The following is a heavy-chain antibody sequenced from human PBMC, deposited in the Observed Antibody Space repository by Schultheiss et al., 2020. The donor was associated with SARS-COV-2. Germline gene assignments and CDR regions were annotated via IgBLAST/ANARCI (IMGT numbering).Heavy chain of an antibody. D-gene: IGHD3-10*01. V-gene: IGHV4-30-2*01. CDR1: GGSISSGGYS. Sequence: SETLSLTCAVSGGSISSGGYSWSWIRQPPGKGLEWIGYIYHSGSTYYNPSLKSRVTISVDRSKNQFSLKLSSVTAADTAVYYCARGVGFGYQITMVQGVIIPRRWFDPWGQGTLVTVSS. CDR2: IYHSGST. CDR3: ARGVGFGYQITMVQGVIIPRRWFDP. J-gene: IGHJ5*02.